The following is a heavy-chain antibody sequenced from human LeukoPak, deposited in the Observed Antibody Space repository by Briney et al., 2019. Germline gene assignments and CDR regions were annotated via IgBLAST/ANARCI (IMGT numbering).Heavy chain of an antibody. D-gene: IGHD3-22*01. CDR2: ISGSGGST. Sequence: GSLRLSCAASGFTFSSYAMSWVRQAPGKGLEWVSAISGSGGSTYYADSVKGRFTISRDNSKNTLYLQMNSLRAEDTAVYYCAKGYDSSGYYPSNYWGQGTLVTVSS. CDR1: GFTFSSYA. J-gene: IGHJ4*02. CDR3: AKGYDSSGYYPSNY. V-gene: IGHV3-23*01.